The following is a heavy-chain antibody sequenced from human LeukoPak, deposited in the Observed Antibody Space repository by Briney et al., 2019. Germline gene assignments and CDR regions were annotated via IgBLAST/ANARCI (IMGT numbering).Heavy chain of an antibody. D-gene: IGHD4-23*01. V-gene: IGHV3-21*01. J-gene: IGHJ6*03. Sequence: PGGSLRLSCAASGFTFSSYTMNWVRQAPGKGLEWVSSISSGSSYIYYADSVKGRFTISRDNAKNSLYLQMNSLRAEDTAVYYCARETGNLRYYYMDVWGKGTTVTVSS. CDR2: ISSGSSYI. CDR1: GFTFSSYT. CDR3: ARETGNLRYYYMDV.